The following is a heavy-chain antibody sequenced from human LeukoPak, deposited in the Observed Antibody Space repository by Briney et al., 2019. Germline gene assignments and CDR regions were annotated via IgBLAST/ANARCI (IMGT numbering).Heavy chain of an antibody. J-gene: IGHJ4*02. CDR2: INPNSGGT. Sequence: ASVKVSCKVSGYTLTGYYMHWVRQAPGQGLEWMGWINPNSGGTNYAQKFQGRVTMNRDTSISTAYMELSRLRSDDTAVYYCARDQGELTFDYWGQGTLVTVSS. D-gene: IGHD1-26*01. CDR3: ARDQGELTFDY. CDR1: GYTLTGYY. V-gene: IGHV1-2*02.